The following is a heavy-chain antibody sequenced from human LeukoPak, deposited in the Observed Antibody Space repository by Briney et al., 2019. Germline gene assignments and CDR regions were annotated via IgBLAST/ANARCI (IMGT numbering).Heavy chain of an antibody. CDR2: ISGSGGST. Sequence: GGSLRLSCAAPGFTFSSYAMSWVRQAPGKGLEWVSAISGSGGSTYYADSVKGRFTISRDNSKNTLYLQMNSLRAEDTAVYYCAKVYDRVAVAVGFIDPWGQGTLVTVSS. CDR1: GFTFSSYA. J-gene: IGHJ5*02. V-gene: IGHV3-23*01. D-gene: IGHD6-19*01. CDR3: AKVYDRVAVAVGFIDP.